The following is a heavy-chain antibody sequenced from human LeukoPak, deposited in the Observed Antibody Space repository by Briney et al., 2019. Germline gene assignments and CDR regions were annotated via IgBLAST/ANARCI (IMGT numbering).Heavy chain of an antibody. Sequence: TGGSLRLSCAASGFTFDDYGMSWVRQAPGKGLEWVSGINWNGGSTGYADSVKGRFTISRDNAKNSLYLQMNSLRAEDTALYYCASCGSLGYYYYMDVWGKGTTVTVSS. CDR1: GFTFDDYG. V-gene: IGHV3-20*04. J-gene: IGHJ6*03. CDR2: INWNGGST. CDR3: ASCGSLGYYYYMDV. D-gene: IGHD1-26*01.